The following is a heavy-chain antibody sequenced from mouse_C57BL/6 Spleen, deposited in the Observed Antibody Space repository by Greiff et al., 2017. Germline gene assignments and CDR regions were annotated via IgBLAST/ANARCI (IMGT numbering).Heavy chain of an antibody. D-gene: IGHD1-1*01. J-gene: IGHJ1*03. V-gene: IGHV14-2*01. Sequence: EVQLQQSGAELVKPGASVKLSCTASGFNIKDYYMHWVKQRTEQGLAWIGRIDPEDGETKYAPKFQGKATITADTSANTAYLQLSSLTSEDPAVYYCARGAVVATREYWYFDVWGTGTTVTVSS. CDR1: GFNIKDYY. CDR3: ARGAVVATREYWYFDV. CDR2: IDPEDGET.